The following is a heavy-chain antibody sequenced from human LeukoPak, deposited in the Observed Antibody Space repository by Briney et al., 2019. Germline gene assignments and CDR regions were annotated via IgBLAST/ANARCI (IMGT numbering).Heavy chain of an antibody. CDR2: IYPGDSDT. Sequence: GESLKIACKGSGYSFTSYWIGWVRQMPGKGLEWMGIIYPGDSDTRYSPSFQGQVTISADKSISTAYLQWSSLKASDTAMYYCARRHYYGSGSYPLPFDYWGQGTLVTVSS. CDR1: GYSFTSYW. V-gene: IGHV5-51*01. CDR3: ARRHYYGSGSYPLPFDY. D-gene: IGHD3-10*01. J-gene: IGHJ4*02.